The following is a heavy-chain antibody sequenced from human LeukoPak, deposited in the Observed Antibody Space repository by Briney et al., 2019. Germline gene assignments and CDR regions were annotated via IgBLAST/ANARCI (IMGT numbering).Heavy chain of an antibody. CDR2: IKTDGSIT. D-gene: IGHD1-26*01. CDR3: ARVATGSYHFDY. CDR1: GFTFSSYS. J-gene: IGHJ4*02. Sequence: GSLRLSCAASGFTFSSYSMNWVRQAPGKGLVWVSRIKTDGSITSYADSVKDRFTISRDNAKNTLYVQMNSLRVEDTAVYYCARVATGSYHFDYWGQGTLVTVSS. V-gene: IGHV3-74*01.